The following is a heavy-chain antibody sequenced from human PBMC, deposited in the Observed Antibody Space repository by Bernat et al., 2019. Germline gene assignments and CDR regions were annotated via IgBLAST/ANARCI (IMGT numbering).Heavy chain of an antibody. CDR3: AKDFYYYFSGTYYPVDAFDI. D-gene: IGHD3-10*01. Sequence: QVQLVESGGGVVQPGRSLRLSCAASGFTFSDYGMHWVRQAPGKGLEWVAVISYDGSNTYYADSVKGRFIISRDNSENTLYLQMNSLRAEDTAVFYCAKDFYYYFSGTYYPVDAFDIWGQGTMVTVSS. CDR2: ISYDGSNT. CDR1: GFTFSDYG. V-gene: IGHV3-30*18. J-gene: IGHJ3*02.